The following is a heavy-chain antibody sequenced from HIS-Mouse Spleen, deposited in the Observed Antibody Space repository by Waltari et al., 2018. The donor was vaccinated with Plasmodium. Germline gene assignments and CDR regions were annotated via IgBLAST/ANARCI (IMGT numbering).Heavy chain of an antibody. CDR3: AREGMWGNWFDP. Sequence: QVQLQQSGPGLVKPSQTLSLTCAISGDSVSTNSAAWNWIRQSPSSGLEWLGRTDYRSKWYNDYAVAVKSRITINPDTSKNQFSLHLNAVTPEDTAVYDCAREGMWGNWFDPWGQGTLVTVSS. D-gene: IGHD3-16*01. J-gene: IGHJ5*02. CDR1: GDSVSTNSAA. CDR2: TDYRSKWYN. V-gene: IGHV6-1*01.